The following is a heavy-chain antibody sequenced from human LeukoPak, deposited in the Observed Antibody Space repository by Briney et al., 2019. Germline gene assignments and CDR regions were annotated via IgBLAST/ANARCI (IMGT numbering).Heavy chain of an antibody. V-gene: IGHV3-21*01. CDR3: ARDGDFVFDY. D-gene: IGHD2-21*02. CDR1: GFSFNTFT. Sequence: GGSLRLSCAASGFSFNTFTMNWARQAPGKGLEWVSYISSSSNYISYADSVKGRFTISRDNAKTSLYLQLSSLRAEDTAVYYCARDGDFVFDYWGQGTLVTVSS. J-gene: IGHJ4*02. CDR2: ISSSSNYI.